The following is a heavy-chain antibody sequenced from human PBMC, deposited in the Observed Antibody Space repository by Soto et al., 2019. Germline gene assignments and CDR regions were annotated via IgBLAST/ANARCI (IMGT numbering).Heavy chain of an antibody. CDR2: TKNKANSYTT. CDR1: GFTFSDHY. CDR3: GRWGGAAGHYYMDV. Sequence: EVQLVESGGGLVQPGGSLRLSCAASGFTFSDHYMDWVRQAPGKGLEWVGRTKNKANSYTTEYAASVKGRFTISSDESKNSLYLQMNSLKTEDTAVYYCGRWGGAAGHYYMDVWGKGTTVTVSS. D-gene: IGHD6-13*01. J-gene: IGHJ6*03. V-gene: IGHV3-72*01.